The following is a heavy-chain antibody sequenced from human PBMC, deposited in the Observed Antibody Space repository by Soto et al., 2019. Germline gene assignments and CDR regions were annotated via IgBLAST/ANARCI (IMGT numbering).Heavy chain of an antibody. CDR1: GYTFTSYG. J-gene: IGHJ5*02. V-gene: IGHV1-18*04. D-gene: IGHD6-13*01. CDR2: ISAYNGNT. Sequence: ASVKFSCKASGYTFTSYGISWVRQAPGQGLEWMGWISAYNGNTNYAQKLQGRVTMTTDTSTSTAYMELRSLRSDDTAVYYCARKTHSSSWYDWFDPWGQGTLVTVSS. CDR3: ARKTHSSSWYDWFDP.